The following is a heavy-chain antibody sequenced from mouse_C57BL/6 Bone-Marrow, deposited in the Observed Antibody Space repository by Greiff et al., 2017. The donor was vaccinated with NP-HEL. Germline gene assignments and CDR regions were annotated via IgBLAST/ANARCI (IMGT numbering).Heavy chain of an antibody. CDR2: IDPSDSYT. J-gene: IGHJ4*01. V-gene: IGHV1-69*01. Sequence: VQLQQPGAELVMPGASVKLSCKASGYTFTSYWMHWVKQRPGQGLEWIGEIDPSDSYTNYNQKFKGKSTLTVDKSSSTAYMQLSSLTSEDSAVYYCARTKFTGRLYAMDYWGQGTSVTVSS. D-gene: IGHD1-1*01. CDR1: GYTFTSYW. CDR3: ARTKFTGRLYAMDY.